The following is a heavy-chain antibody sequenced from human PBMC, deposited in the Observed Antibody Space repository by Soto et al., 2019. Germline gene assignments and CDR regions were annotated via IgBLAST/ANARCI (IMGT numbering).Heavy chain of an antibody. CDR2: IYYNGNT. CDR1: GGSISNHY. CDR3: TRPNLYSEY. J-gene: IGHJ4*02. V-gene: IGHV4-59*11. Sequence: QVQLQESGPGLVKPSETLSLTCSVSGGSISNHYWSWIRQPPGKGLEWIGYIYYNGNTNYNPSLKSRVTMSVDTSRNQISLQLTPVPAADPAVYYCTRPNLYSEYWGQGTLVTVSS. D-gene: IGHD7-27*01.